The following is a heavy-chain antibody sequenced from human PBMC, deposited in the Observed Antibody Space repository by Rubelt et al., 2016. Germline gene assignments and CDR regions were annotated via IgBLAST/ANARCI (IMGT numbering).Heavy chain of an antibody. CDR3: GRRGRHACGADAFDV. Sequence: QVQLQESGPGLLKPSETLSLTCSVSGGSVGSDPYYWSWVRQPPGKGLECVGSVSYRGITSSNPSLKSRLTISLDTSKYHGSVKSRLLDAAEPAVDDGGRRGRHACGADAFDVWGQGTTVTVAS. D-gene: IGHD2-21*01. CDR2: VSYRGIT. V-gene: IGHV4-39*02. CDR1: GGSVGSDPYY. J-gene: IGHJ3*01.